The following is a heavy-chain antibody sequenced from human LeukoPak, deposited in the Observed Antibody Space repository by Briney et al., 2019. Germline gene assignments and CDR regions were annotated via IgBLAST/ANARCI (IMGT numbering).Heavy chain of an antibody. CDR1: GFTFSNYA. Sequence: GRSLRLSCAASGFTFSNYAMNWARQAPGKGLEWVAIISFDGSATYYADSVKGRFTISRDNSKNTLYLQMNSLRPGDTAVYYCGRGGPQTGGYYYSGVDVWGQGTTVTVSS. CDR2: ISFDGSAT. CDR3: GRGGPQTGGYYYSGVDV. D-gene: IGHD1-14*01. V-gene: IGHV3-30-3*01. J-gene: IGHJ6*02.